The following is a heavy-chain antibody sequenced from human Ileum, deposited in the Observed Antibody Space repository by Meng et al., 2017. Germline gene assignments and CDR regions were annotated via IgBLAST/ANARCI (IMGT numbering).Heavy chain of an antibody. J-gene: IGHJ6*02. CDR2: IYHSGST. CDR3: VKVDNV. Sequence: GSLRLSCAVSGGSISTNNWWSWVRQPPGKGLEWIGEIYHSGSTNYNPSLKSRVTMSVDKSKNQFSLNLSSVTAADTAVYYCVKVDNVWGQGTTVTVSS. D-gene: IGHD3-9*01. V-gene: IGHV4-4*02. CDR1: GGSISTNNW.